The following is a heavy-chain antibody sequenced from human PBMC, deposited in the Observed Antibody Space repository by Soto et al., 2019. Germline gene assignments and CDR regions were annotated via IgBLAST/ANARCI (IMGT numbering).Heavy chain of an antibody. CDR1: GYTFSGYY. V-gene: IGHV1-2*02. J-gene: IGHJ6*02. Sequence: QEQLVQSGAEVKKPGASVKVSCKASGYTFSGYYIHWLRQAPGQGLEWMGWINPNSGGTNYAQKFQGRVTVTRDTPTRTAYMELSRLKSDDTAVDYCARSLTEGYCTMTGCYTRPLYGMDVWGQGTTVTVSS. CDR2: INPNSGGT. CDR3: ARSLTEGYCTMTGCYTRPLYGMDV. D-gene: IGHD2-2*02.